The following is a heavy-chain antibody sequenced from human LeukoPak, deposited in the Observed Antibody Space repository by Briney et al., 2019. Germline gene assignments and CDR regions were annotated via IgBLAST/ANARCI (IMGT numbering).Heavy chain of an antibody. J-gene: IGHJ3*02. CDR1: GGTFSSYT. V-gene: IGHV1-69*02. Sequence: GASVKVSCKASGGTFSSYTISWVRQAPGQGLEWMGRIIPILGIANYAQKFQGRVTITADKSTSTAYMELSSLRAEDTAVYYCAKHPPYCSVGACHRTFDIWGQGTRVTVSS. D-gene: IGHD2-15*01. CDR3: AKHPPYCSVGACHRTFDI. CDR2: IIPILGIA.